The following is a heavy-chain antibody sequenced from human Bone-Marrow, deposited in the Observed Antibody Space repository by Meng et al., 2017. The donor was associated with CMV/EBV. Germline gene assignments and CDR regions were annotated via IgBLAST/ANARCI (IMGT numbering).Heavy chain of an antibody. CDR1: GFTFSSYA. D-gene: IGHD6-6*01. CDR2: ISYDGSNK. J-gene: IGHJ4*02. Sequence: GGSLRLSCAASGFTFSSYAMHWVRQAPGKGLEWVTIISYDGSNKYYADSVKGRFTISRDNSKNTLYLQMNSLRAEDTAVYYCARAQSSRKTFDYWGQGTQITVSS. CDR3: ARAQSSRKTFDY. V-gene: IGHV3-30-3*01.